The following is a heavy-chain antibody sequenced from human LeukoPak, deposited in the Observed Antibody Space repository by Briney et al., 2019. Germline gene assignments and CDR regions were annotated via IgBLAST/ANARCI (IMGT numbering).Heavy chain of an antibody. J-gene: IGHJ5*02. Sequence: PSETLSLTCTVSGGSISTYYWSWIRQPPGKGLEWIGYVYHSGTTDYNPSLKNRVSISVDTSKNQFSLNLRSVTAADTAVYYCAKGVIIGSKWFDPWGQGILVTVSS. CDR1: GGSISTYY. CDR3: AKGVIIGSKWFDP. D-gene: IGHD2/OR15-2a*01. CDR2: VYHSGTT. V-gene: IGHV4-59*01.